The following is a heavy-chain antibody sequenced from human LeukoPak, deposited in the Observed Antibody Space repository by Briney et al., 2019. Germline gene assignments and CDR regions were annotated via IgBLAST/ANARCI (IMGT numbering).Heavy chain of an antibody. CDR1: GFTFRSYW. CDR3: ARQSLGTSP. J-gene: IGHJ5*02. CDR2: IKQDGSEK. V-gene: IGHV3-7*03. Sequence: GGSLRLSCAASGFTFRSYWMSWVRQAPGKGLEWVANIKQDGSEKYYVDSVKGRFTISRDNAKNSLYLQMNSLRAEDTAVYYCARQSLGTSPWGQGTLVTVSS.